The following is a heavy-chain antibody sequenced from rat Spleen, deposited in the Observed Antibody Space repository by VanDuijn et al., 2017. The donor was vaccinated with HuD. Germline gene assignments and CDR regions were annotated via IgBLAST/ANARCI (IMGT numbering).Heavy chain of an antibody. V-gene: IGHV5-29*01. CDR2: ISYEGSST. CDR1: GFTFSNYG. CDR3: ASPPSGYEDWFAY. J-gene: IGHJ3*01. D-gene: IGHD4-3*01. Sequence: EVQLVESGGGLVQPGRSLKLSCAASGFTFSNYGMHWIRQAPTKGLEWVASISYEGSSTYYGDSVKGRFTISRDNAKSTLYLQMDSLRSEDTATYYCASPPSGYEDWFAYWGQGTLVTVSS.